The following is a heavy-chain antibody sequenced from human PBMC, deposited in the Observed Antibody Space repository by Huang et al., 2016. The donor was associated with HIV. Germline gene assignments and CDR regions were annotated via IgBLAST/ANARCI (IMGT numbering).Heavy chain of an antibody. J-gene: IGHJ4*02. V-gene: IGHV5-51*01. Sequence: VQLVQSGAEVKKPGESLKISCKGSGYSFSSYWIAWVRQMPGKGMEWMGIIFPAYSDTTYSPSFAGQVPISADKSIGTAYLQWSSLKASDTAMYYCARRFSSSSGYFDYWGQGSLVTVSS. CDR3: ARRFSSSSGYFDY. CDR1: GYSFSSYW. CDR2: IFPAYSDT. D-gene: IGHD6-6*01.